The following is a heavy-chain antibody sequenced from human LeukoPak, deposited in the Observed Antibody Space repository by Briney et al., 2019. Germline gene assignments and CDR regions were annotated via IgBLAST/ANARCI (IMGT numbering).Heavy chain of an antibody. CDR2: IYSSGTT. Sequence: GGSLRLSCVASGFTVSSNYMSWVRQAPRKGLEWVSVIYSSGTTYYADSVKGRFTLSRDNYKNTLYLQMNSLRAEDTAVYYCSRDLFGDDMVVVVSAYWGEGALVTVSS. D-gene: IGHD2-15*01. V-gene: IGHV3-53*01. J-gene: IGHJ4*02. CDR1: GFTVSSNY. CDR3: SRDLFGDDMVVVVSAY.